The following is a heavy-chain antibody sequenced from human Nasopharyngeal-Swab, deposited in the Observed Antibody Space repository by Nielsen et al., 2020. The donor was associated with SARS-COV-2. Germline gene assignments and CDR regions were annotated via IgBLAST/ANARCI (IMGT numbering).Heavy chain of an antibody. V-gene: IGHV3-7*01. J-gene: IGHJ3*02. D-gene: IGHD3-10*01. Sequence: GGSLRLSCAASGSIFTTYSMTWVRQAPGQALEWVANVKQDGGEKFYLDSVKGRFTISRDNAKSSLYLQMTSLRAEDTAVYYCVRDESGAFDIWGQGTMVTVSS. CDR3: VRDESGAFDI. CDR2: VKQDGGEK. CDR1: GSIFTTYS.